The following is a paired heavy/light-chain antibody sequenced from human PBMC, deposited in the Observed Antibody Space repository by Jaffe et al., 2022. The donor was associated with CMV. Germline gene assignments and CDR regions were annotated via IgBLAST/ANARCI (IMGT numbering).Light chain of an antibody. CDR1: QSISNY. V-gene: IGKV1-5*03. J-gene: IGKJ2*01. Sequence: DIQMTQSPSTLSASAGDRVTITCRASQSISNYLAWYQQKPGKAPKLLIYQASSLESGVPSRFSGSGSGTEFTLTISSLQPDDFATYYCQQYNSYPMYTFGQGTKLEIK. CDR2: QAS. CDR3: QQYNSYPMYT.
Heavy chain of an antibody. Sequence: QLQLVESGGGVVRPGESLRLSCAASGFTFNIYGMHWVRQAPGKGLDWVSVISYDGMNKYYADSVRGRFTISRDNSKNTLYLQMNSLRAEDTAVYFCAKGHNGNYYGAFDIWGQGTLVTVSS. V-gene: IGHV3-30*18. CDR3: AKGHNGNYYGAFDI. D-gene: IGHD1-7*01. J-gene: IGHJ3*02. CDR1: GFTFNIYG. CDR2: ISYDGMNK.